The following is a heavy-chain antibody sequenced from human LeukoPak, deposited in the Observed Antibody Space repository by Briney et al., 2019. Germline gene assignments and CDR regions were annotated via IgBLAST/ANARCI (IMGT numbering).Heavy chain of an antibody. J-gene: IGHJ3*02. V-gene: IGHV3-33*01. CDR2: IWYDGSNK. CDR1: GFTFSSYG. Sequence: GGSLRLSCAASGFTFSSYGMHWVRQAPGKGLEWVAVIWYDGSNKYYADSVKGRFTISRDNSKNTLYLQMNSLRAEDTAVYYCASSLYSSGWSLNSGAFDIWGQGTMVTVSS. CDR3: ASSLYSSGWSLNSGAFDI. D-gene: IGHD6-13*01.